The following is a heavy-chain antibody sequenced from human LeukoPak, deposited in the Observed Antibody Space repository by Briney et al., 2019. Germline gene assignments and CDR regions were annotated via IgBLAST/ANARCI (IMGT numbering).Heavy chain of an antibody. J-gene: IGHJ3*02. Sequence: SETLSLTCTVSGGSISSGSYYWSWIRQPAGKGLEWIGRIYTSGSTNYNPSLKSRVTISVDTSKNQFSLKLSSVTAADTAVYYCARAQWESRWFLNAFDIWGQGTMVTVSS. CDR3: ARAQWESRWFLNAFDI. CDR2: IYTSGST. V-gene: IGHV4-61*02. CDR1: GGSISSGSYY. D-gene: IGHD1-26*01.